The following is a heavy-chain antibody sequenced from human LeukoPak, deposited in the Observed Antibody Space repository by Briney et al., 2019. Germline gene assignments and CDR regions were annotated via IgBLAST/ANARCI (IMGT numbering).Heavy chain of an antibody. J-gene: IGHJ5*02. D-gene: IGHD2-15*01. V-gene: IGHV4-59*08. CDR3: ARHCGGGSCYSRDWFDP. CDR2: IYYRGST. CDR1: GGSISSYY. Sequence: SETLSLTCTVSGGSISSYYWSWIRQPPGKGLEWIGYIYYRGSTNYNPSLKSRVTISVDTSKNQFSLKLSSVTAADTAVYYCARHCGGGSCYSRDWFDPWGQGTLVTVSS.